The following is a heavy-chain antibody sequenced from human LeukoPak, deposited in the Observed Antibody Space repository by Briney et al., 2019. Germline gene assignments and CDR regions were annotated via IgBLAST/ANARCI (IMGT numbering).Heavy chain of an antibody. V-gene: IGHV1-2*02. CDR2: INPNSGGT. Sequence: EASVKVSCKASGYTFTSYGISWVRQAPGQGLEWMGWINPNSGGTNYAQKFQGRVTMTRDTSISTAYMELSRLRSDDTAVYYCARASGYYDSSGYYYYYGMDVWGQGTTVTVSS. D-gene: IGHD3-22*01. CDR3: ARASGYYDSSGYYYYYGMDV. J-gene: IGHJ6*02. CDR1: GYTFTSYG.